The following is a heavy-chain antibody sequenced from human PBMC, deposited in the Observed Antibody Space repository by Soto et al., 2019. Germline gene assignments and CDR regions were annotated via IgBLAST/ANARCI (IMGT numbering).Heavy chain of an antibody. D-gene: IGHD6-19*01. Sequence: QVQLQESGPGLVKPSETLSLTCTVSGGSISSYYWSWIRQPPGKGLEWIGYIYYSGSTNYNPSLKSRVNISVDTSKNQFSLKLSSVTAADTAVYYCARGYVAGTNDAFDIWGQGTMVTVSS. J-gene: IGHJ3*02. V-gene: IGHV4-59*08. CDR1: GGSISSYY. CDR3: ARGYVAGTNDAFDI. CDR2: IYYSGST.